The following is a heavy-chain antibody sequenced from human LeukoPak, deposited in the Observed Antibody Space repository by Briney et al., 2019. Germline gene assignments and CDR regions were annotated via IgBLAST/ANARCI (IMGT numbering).Heavy chain of an antibody. D-gene: IGHD3-22*01. Sequence: SETLSLTCTVSGGSISSYYWSWIRQPPGKGLEWIGYIYYSGSTNYNPSLKSRVTISVDTSKNQFSLKLSSVTAADTAVYYCARMPIVVVITHDAFDIWGQGTMVTVSS. CDR2: IYYSGST. V-gene: IGHV4-59*01. CDR3: ARMPIVVVITHDAFDI. CDR1: GGSISSYY. J-gene: IGHJ3*02.